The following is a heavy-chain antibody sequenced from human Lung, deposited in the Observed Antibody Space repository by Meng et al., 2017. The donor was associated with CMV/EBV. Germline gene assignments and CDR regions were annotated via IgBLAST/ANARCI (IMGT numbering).Heavy chain of an antibody. CDR1: GDTFRSHA. D-gene: IGHD3-22*01. CDR3: ARALYYYDSSGYYPYFDY. Sequence: SVKVSCKASGDTFRSHAISWVRQAPGQGLEWMGGIIPILGIATYAQKFQGRVAIAADKSTTTAYMELSRLRSEDTAVYFCARALYYYDSSGYYPYFDYWDQGTXVTVYS. J-gene: IGHJ4*02. V-gene: IGHV1-69*10. CDR2: IIPILGIA.